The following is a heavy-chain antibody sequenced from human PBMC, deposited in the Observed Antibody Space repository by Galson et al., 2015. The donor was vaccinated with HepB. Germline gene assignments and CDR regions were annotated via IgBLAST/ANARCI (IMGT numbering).Heavy chain of an antibody. D-gene: IGHD6-6*01. V-gene: IGHV3-21*03. CDR1: GFIFSTYS. Sequence: SLRLSCAASGFIFSTYSMNWVRQAPGKGLEWVSSISNSGSHTYYADSVKGRFTISRDNAKTSLYLQMNSLRAEDTAVYHCARLTSSSSDPSDYWGQGTLVTVSS. CDR2: ISNSGSHT. J-gene: IGHJ4*02. CDR3: ARLTSSSSDPSDY.